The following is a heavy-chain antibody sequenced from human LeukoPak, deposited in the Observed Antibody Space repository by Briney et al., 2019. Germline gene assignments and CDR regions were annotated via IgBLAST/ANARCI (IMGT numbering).Heavy chain of an antibody. CDR2: FDPEDGET. CDR1: GYTLTELS. CDR3: ATTTLSAYGMDV. Sequence: ASVKVSCKVSGYTLTELSMHWVRQAPGKGLEWMGGFDPEDGETIYAQKFQGRVTMTEDTSTDTAYMELSSLRSEDTAVYYCATTTLSAYGMDVWGQGTTVTVSS. J-gene: IGHJ6*02. V-gene: IGHV1-24*01. D-gene: IGHD1-1*01.